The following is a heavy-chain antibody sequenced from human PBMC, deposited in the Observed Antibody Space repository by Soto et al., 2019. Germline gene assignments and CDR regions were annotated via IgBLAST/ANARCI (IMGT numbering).Heavy chain of an antibody. CDR1: GFTFSDAW. J-gene: IGHJ3*02. Sequence: PGGSLRLSCAASGFTFSDAWMNWVRQAPGKGLEWVGRIKTHGGTTDHAAPVKGRFTISRDDSKNTLYLQMNSLKTEDTAVHYCTTNDAFDIWGQGTMVTVSS. CDR2: IKTHGGTT. V-gene: IGHV3-15*07. CDR3: TTNDAFDI.